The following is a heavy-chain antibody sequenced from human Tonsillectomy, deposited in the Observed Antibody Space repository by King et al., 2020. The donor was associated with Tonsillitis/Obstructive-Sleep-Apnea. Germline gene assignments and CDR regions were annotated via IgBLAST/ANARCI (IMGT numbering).Heavy chain of an antibody. D-gene: IGHD3-3*01. CDR2: ISGSGGTT. Sequence: DVQLVESGGSLVHAGGSLRLSCEASGFAFRHYAMTWVRQSPGKGLEWVSTISGSGGTTYYADTVKGRFTISRDNSRNTLILQMNSLRADDTAVYYCAKGEGVLEWPSALDYWGQGTPGTVSS. V-gene: IGHV3-23*04. CDR1: GFAFRHYA. J-gene: IGHJ4*02. CDR3: AKGEGVLEWPSALDY.